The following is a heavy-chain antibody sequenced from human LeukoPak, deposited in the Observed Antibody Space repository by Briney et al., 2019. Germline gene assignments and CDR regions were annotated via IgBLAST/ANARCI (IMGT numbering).Heavy chain of an antibody. J-gene: IGHJ3*02. CDR1: GLTFSTSG. CDR2: ISGSGGST. CDR3: AKSFYDFWSGPGAFDI. D-gene: IGHD3-3*01. Sequence: PGGSLRLSCTASGLTFSTSGFNWVRQAPGKGLEWVSAISGSGGSTYYADSVKGRFTISRDNSKNTLYLQMNSLRAEDTAVYYCAKSFYDFWSGPGAFDIWGQGTMVTASS. V-gene: IGHV3-23*01.